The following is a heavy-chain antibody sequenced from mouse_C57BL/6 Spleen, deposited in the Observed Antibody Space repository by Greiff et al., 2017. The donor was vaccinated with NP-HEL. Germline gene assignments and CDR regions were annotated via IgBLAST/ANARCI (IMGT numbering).Heavy chain of an antibody. CDR1: GYTFTSYW. J-gene: IGHJ3*01. Sequence: QVQLQQSGAELVMPGASVKLSCKASGYTFTSYWMHWVKQRPGQGLEWIGEIDPSDSYTNYNQKFKGKSTLTVDKSSSTAYMQLSSLTSEDSAVYYCARSGDYGSSLAWFAYWGQGTLVTVSA. V-gene: IGHV1-69*01. D-gene: IGHD1-1*01. CDR3: ARSGDYGSSLAWFAY. CDR2: IDPSDSYT.